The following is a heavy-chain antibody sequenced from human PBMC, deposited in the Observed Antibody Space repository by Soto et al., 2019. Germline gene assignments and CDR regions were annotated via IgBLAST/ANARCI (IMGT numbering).Heavy chain of an antibody. CDR1: GFSVGSNY. CDR3: ARDTFSQYSSDTSGLLI. V-gene: IGHV3-53*02. D-gene: IGHD2-21*02. Sequence: EVQLVQTVGGLIQPWGSLRRSCDASGFSVGSNYMHWVRLAPGKGLDWVSAIFSSGATYYADSVKGRFTISRDNSKNTVSLQMNHLRPDDTAVYYCARDTFSQYSSDTSGLLIWGQGSLVSVSS. J-gene: IGHJ1*01. CDR2: IFSSGAT.